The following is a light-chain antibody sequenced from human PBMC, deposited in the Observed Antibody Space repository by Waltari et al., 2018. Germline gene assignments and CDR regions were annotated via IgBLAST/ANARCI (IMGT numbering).Light chain of an antibody. CDR2: TND. Sequence: QSVLPQPPPASGTPGQRVTFPCSGSTSHIPVHPVYWYQHLPGPAPKLLIYTNDQRPSGVPDRFSGAKSGTSASLAISGLQSDDEGHYYCATWDDRLNGWVFGGGTKLTVL. CDR3: ATWDDRLNGWV. CDR1: TSHIPVHP. V-gene: IGLV1-44*01. J-gene: IGLJ3*02.